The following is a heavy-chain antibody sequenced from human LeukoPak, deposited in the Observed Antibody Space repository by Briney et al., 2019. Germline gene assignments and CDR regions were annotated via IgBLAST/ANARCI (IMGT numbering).Heavy chain of an antibody. Sequence: SETLSLTCTVSGGSISSGGYYWSWIRQHPGKGLEWIGYIYYSGSTYYNPSLKSRVTISVDTSKNQFSLKLSSVTAADTAVYYCARDSEMRFLEWPSWDYYYYGMDVWGQGTTVTVSS. CDR2: IYYSGST. V-gene: IGHV4-31*03. CDR3: ARDSEMRFLEWPSWDYYYYGMDV. J-gene: IGHJ6*02. D-gene: IGHD3-3*01. CDR1: GGSISSGGYY.